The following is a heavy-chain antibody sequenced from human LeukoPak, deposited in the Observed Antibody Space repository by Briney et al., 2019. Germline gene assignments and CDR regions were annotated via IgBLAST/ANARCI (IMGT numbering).Heavy chain of an antibody. CDR1: GYTLTELS. CDR2: FDPEDGET. Sequence: SSVKVSCKVSGYTLTELSMHWVRLAPGTGMEWMGGFDPEDGETIYAQKFQGRVTMTEDTSTDTAYMELSSLRSDDTAVYYCARGEYYYGMDVWGQGTTVTVSS. CDR3: ARGEYYYGMDV. V-gene: IGHV1-24*01. D-gene: IGHD1-26*01. J-gene: IGHJ6*02.